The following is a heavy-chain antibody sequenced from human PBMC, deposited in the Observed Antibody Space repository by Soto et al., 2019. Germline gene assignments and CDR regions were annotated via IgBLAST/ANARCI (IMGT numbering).Heavy chain of an antibody. Sequence: PGGSLRLSCAASGFTFSSYSMNWVRQAPGKGLEWVSSISSSSSYIYYADSVKGRFTISRDNAKNSLYLQMNSLRAEDTAVYYCARLKTAKGPLLYFDYYYGMDVWGQGTTVTVSS. V-gene: IGHV3-21*01. CDR3: ARLKTAKGPLLYFDYYYGMDV. CDR2: ISSSSSYI. D-gene: IGHD2-2*02. CDR1: GFTFSSYS. J-gene: IGHJ6*02.